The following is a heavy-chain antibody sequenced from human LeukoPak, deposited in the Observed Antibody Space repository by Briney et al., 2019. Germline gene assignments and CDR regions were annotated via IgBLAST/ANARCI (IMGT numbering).Heavy chain of an antibody. CDR3: ARDTRAYNYGLDY. CDR1: GGSISSYY. CDR2: IYYSGST. V-gene: IGHV4-59*01. J-gene: IGHJ4*02. D-gene: IGHD5-18*01. Sequence: SETLSLTCTVSGGSISSYYWSWIRQPPGKGLEWIGYIYYSGSTNYNPSPKSRVTISVDTSKNQFSLKLDSLTAADTAVYYCARDTRAYNYGLDYWGQGTLVTVSS.